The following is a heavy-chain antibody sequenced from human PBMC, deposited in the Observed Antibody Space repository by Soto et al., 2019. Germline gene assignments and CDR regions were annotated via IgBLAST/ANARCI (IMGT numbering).Heavy chain of an antibody. Sequence: GGSLRLSCAASGFTFRSFTINWVRQAPGKGLEWVSTISSNSAYIYYTDALRGRFTISRDNAKNSLHLQMNSLRAEDTAVYYCTRDASRDSSARGWFDPWGPGTLVTVSS. CDR2: ISSNSAYI. V-gene: IGHV3-21*01. CDR1: GFTFRSFT. J-gene: IGHJ5*02. D-gene: IGHD6-13*01. CDR3: TRDASRDSSARGWFDP.